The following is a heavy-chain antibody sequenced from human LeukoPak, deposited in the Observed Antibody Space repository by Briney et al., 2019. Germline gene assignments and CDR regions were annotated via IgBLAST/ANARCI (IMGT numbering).Heavy chain of an antibody. V-gene: IGHV4-34*01. CDR1: GGSISSYY. Sequence: SDTLSLTCTVSGGSISSYYWSWIRQPPGKGLEWIGEINHSGSTNYNPSLKSRVTISVDTSKNQFSLKLSSVTAADTAVYYCASAYYDSSGWLDYWGQATLVTVSS. J-gene: IGHJ4*02. CDR3: ASAYYDSSGWLDY. CDR2: INHSGST. D-gene: IGHD3-22*01.